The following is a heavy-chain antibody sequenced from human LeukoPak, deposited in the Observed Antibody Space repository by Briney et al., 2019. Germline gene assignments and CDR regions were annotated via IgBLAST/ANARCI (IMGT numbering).Heavy chain of an antibody. CDR2: VSAKTGDT. V-gene: IGHV1-18*01. Sequence: ASVTVSCKASGYTFTNYGINWVRQAPGKGLEWMGWVSAKTGDTNYAQKFQGRVAMNTDRSTSTVYMELRSLRSDDTAVFYCARILASIIDYWGQGTLVTVSS. D-gene: IGHD5/OR15-5a*01. J-gene: IGHJ4*02. CDR3: ARILASIIDY. CDR1: GYTFTNYG.